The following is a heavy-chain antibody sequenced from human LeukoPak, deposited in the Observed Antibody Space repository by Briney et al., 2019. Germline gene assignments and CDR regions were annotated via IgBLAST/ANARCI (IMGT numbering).Heavy chain of an antibody. Sequence: ASVKVSCKASGYTFTGYYIHWVRQAPGQGLEWMGWVNPNSGGTNYAQKFQGRVTMTRDTSISAAYMELSRLRSDDTAVYYCAIKANLDYWGQGTLVTVSS. V-gene: IGHV1-2*02. CDR3: AIKANLDY. D-gene: IGHD4/OR15-4a*01. J-gene: IGHJ4*02. CDR2: VNPNSGGT. CDR1: GYTFTGYY.